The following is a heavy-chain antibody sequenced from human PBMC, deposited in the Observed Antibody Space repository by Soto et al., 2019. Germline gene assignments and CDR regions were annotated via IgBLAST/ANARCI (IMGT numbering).Heavy chain of an antibody. J-gene: IGHJ5*02. CDR3: ARVYCSGGSCYVSNWFDP. CDR1: GFNFNIFW. V-gene: IGHV3-7*05. Sequence: PGGSLRLFCVASGFNFNIFWMSWVRQAPGKGLEWVANIKQDGSEEHYLDSVKGRFTISRDNAKNSLYLQMNSLRADDTAVYHCARVYCSGGSCYVSNWFDPWGQGTLVTVSS. D-gene: IGHD2-15*01. CDR2: IKQDGSEE.